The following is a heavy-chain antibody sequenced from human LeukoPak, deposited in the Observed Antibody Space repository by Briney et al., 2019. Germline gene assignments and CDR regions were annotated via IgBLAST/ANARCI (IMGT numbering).Heavy chain of an antibody. CDR2: IYHSGST. CDR3: ARANFPNTGIAAAGTTFDY. J-gene: IGHJ4*02. V-gene: IGHV4-30-2*01. Sequence: SQTLSLTCTVSGGSISSGGYYWSWIRQPPGKGLEWIGYIYHSGSTYYNPSLKSRVTISVDRSKNQFSLKLSSVTAADTAVYYCARANFPNTGIAAAGTTFDYWGQGTLVTVSS. CDR1: GGSISSGGYY. D-gene: IGHD6-13*01.